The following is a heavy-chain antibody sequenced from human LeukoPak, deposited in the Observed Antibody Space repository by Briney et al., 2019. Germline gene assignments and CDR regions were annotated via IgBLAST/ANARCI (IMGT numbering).Heavy chain of an antibody. CDR2: INHSGRT. V-gene: IGHV4-34*01. CDR3: ASVGVVAATQQYNWFNP. CDR1: GGSFSGYY. D-gene: IGHD2-15*01. Sequence: SETLSLTCAVYGGSFSGYYWSWIRQPPGKGLEWIGEINHSGRTNYNPSLKSRVTISVDTSKNQFSLKLSSVTAADTAVYCCASVGVVAATQQYNWFNPWGQGTLVTVSS. J-gene: IGHJ5*02.